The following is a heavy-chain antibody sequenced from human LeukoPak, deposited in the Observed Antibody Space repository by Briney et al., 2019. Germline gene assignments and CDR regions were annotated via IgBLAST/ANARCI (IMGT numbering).Heavy chain of an antibody. CDR1: GFTVSSNY. D-gene: IGHD3-3*01. J-gene: IGHJ4*02. Sequence: GGSLRLSCAASGFTVSSNYMSWVRQAPGKGLEWVSSISSSSSYIYYADSVKGRFTISRDNAKNSLYLQMNSLRAEDTAVYYCARENYDFWSGYLSGIDYWGQGTLVTVSS. CDR2: ISSSSSYI. V-gene: IGHV3-21*01. CDR3: ARENYDFWSGYLSGIDY.